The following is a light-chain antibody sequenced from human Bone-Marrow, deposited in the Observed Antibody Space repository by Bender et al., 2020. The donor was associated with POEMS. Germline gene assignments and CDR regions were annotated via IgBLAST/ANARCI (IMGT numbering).Light chain of an antibody. Sequence: QSVLTQPASVSGSPGQSVTISCTGTSRDVGGFDFVSWYQQHPDKAPKLMIYDVSNRPSGVSNRFSGSKSGNTASLTISGLQPEDEADYYCASYKNTGLAFGGGTKVTVL. V-gene: IGLV2-14*03. CDR1: SRDVGGFDF. CDR2: DVS. J-gene: IGLJ2*01. CDR3: ASYKNTGLA.